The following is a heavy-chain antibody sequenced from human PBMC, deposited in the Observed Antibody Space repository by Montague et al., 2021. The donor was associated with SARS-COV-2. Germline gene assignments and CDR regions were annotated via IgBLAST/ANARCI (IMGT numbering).Heavy chain of an antibody. J-gene: IGHJ4*02. CDR1: GGSISSSSYY. Sequence: SETLSLTCTVSGGSISSSSYYWGWIRQPPGKGLEWIGSIYYSGSTYYNPSLKSRVTISVDTSKNQFSQKLSSVTAADTAVDYCARPRQLLRSYFDYWGQGTLVTVSS. CDR2: IYYSGST. V-gene: IGHV4-39*01. CDR3: ARPRQLLRSYFDY. D-gene: IGHD5-24*01.